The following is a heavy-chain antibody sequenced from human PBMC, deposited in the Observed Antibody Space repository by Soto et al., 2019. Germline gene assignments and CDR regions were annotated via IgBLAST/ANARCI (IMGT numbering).Heavy chain of an antibody. CDR3: ARGRYGDY. V-gene: IGHV1-18*01. CDR1: GYAFTTYG. D-gene: IGHD1-1*01. CDR2: ISAHNGNT. J-gene: IGHJ4*02. Sequence: QVHLVQSGAEVKKPGASVKVSCKGSGYAFTTYGITWVRQAPGQGLEWMGWISAHNGNTNYGKKLQGRDTVTRDTSTSTAYVELRSLRSDDTAVYYCARGRYGDYWGQGALVTVSS.